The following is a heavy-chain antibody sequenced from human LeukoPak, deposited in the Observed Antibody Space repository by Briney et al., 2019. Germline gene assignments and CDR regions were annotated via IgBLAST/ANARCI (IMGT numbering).Heavy chain of an antibody. CDR1: GFTFSSYA. CDR2: ISYDGINK. D-gene: IGHD1-26*01. Sequence: LTGGSLRLSCAASGFTFSSYAMHWVRQAPGKGLEWVAVISYDGINKYYADSVKGRFTTSRDNSKNTLYLQMNSLRAEDTAVYYCARDRALGYFFDYWGQGTLVTVSS. J-gene: IGHJ4*02. V-gene: IGHV3-30*04. CDR3: ARDRALGYFFDY.